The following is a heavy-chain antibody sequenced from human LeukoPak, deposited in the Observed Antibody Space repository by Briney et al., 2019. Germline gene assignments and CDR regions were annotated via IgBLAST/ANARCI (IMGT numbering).Heavy chain of an antibody. CDR2: IYYSGST. CDR1: GGSISSGGYY. J-gene: IGHJ4*02. D-gene: IGHD4-23*01. CDR3: ARGGNLDYFDY. Sequence: PSETLSLTCTVSGGSISSGGYYWSWIRRDPGKGLEWIGYIYYSGSTYYNPSLKSRVTISVDTSKNQFSLKLSSVTAADTAVYYCARGGNLDYFDYWGQGTLVTVSS. V-gene: IGHV4-31*03.